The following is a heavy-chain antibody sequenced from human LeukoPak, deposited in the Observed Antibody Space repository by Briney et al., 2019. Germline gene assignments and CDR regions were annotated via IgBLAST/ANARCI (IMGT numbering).Heavy chain of an antibody. V-gene: IGHV4-59*01. CDR2: IYYSGST. CDR3: AKTGSLMGRFFDY. Sequence: PSETLSLTCTVSGGSIKNYYWSWIRQPPGKGVEWIGYIYYSGSTNYNPSLKSRVTISVDTSKNQFSLKLSSVTAADTAMYFCAKTGSLMGRFFDYWGQGIQVIVSS. J-gene: IGHJ4*02. D-gene: IGHD3-10*01. CDR1: GGSIKNYY.